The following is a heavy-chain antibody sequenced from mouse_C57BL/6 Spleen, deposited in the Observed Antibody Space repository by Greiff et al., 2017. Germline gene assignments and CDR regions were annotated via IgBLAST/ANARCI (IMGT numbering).Heavy chain of an antibody. CDR2: ISSGSSTI. CDR3: ARIYSTYVDYDY. V-gene: IGHV5-17*01. J-gene: IGHJ2*01. Sequence: EVQLVESGGGLVKPGGSLKLSCAASGFTFSDYGMHWVRQAPEKGLEWVAYISSGSSTIYYADTVKGRFTISRDNAKNTLLLQMTRLRSEDTALYYSARIYSTYVDYDYWGQGTTLTVSS. CDR1: GFTFSDYG. D-gene: IGHD2-5*01.